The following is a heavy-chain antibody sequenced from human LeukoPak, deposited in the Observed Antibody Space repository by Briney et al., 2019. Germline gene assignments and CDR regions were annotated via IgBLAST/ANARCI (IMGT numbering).Heavy chain of an antibody. Sequence: GGSLRLSCAASGFTFSSYSMNWVCQAPGKGLEWVSSISSSSSYIYYADSVKGRFTISRDNAKNSLYLQMNSLRAEDTAVYYCARTLDYGDSGFDYWGQGTLVTVSS. V-gene: IGHV3-21*01. CDR2: ISSSSSYI. D-gene: IGHD4-17*01. J-gene: IGHJ4*02. CDR1: GFTFSSYS. CDR3: ARTLDYGDSGFDY.